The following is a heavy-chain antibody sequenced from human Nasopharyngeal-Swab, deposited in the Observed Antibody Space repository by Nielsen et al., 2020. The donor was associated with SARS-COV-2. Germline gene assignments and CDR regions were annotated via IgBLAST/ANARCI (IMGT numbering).Heavy chain of an antibody. CDR3: ARWRGSTTWYFDY. CDR1: GFPLKNYN. D-gene: IGHD2-2*01. CDR2: ISVSSLTT. Sequence: GESLKISCAVSGFPLKNYNMIWVRQAPGKGLEWLSYISVSSLTTYYADSVKGRFTISRDNAKNTLYLQINSLRVEDTAVYYCARWRGSTTWYFDYWGQGTLVTASS. J-gene: IGHJ4*02. V-gene: IGHV3-48*04.